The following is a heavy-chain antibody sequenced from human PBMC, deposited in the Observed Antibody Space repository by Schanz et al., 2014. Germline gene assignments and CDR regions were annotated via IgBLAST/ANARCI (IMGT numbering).Heavy chain of an antibody. D-gene: IGHD1-1*01. CDR1: GFIFGSSV. CDR3: ARGRVLES. Sequence: EVQLLESGGGLIQPGGSLRLSCAASGFIFGSSVMAWVRQAPGKGLEWVSGITGASDHIDYAESVKGRFTISRDNSKNTLYLQMNSLRPEDTAVYYCARGRVLESWGQGTLVTDSS. CDR2: ITGASDHI. J-gene: IGHJ5*02. V-gene: IGHV3-23*01.